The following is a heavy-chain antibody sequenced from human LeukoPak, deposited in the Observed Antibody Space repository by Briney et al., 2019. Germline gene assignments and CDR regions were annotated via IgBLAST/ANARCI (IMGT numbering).Heavy chain of an antibody. Sequence: GGSLRLSCAASEFTFSSYAMHWVRQAPGKGLEWVAVISYDGSNKYYADSVKGRFTISRDNSKNTLYLQMNSLRAEDTAVYYCARYSSSSDFDYWGQGTLVTVSS. CDR3: ARYSSSSDFDY. CDR2: ISYDGSNK. V-gene: IGHV3-30*01. J-gene: IGHJ4*02. CDR1: EFTFSSYA. D-gene: IGHD6-6*01.